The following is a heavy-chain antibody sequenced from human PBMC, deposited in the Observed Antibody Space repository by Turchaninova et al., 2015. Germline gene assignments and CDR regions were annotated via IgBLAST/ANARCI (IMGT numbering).Heavy chain of an antibody. V-gene: IGHV1-2*06. J-gene: IGHJ4*02. CDR3: ARVSRITIFGVVPYYFDY. CDR1: GYTFTGYY. CDR2: VNPNSGGT. D-gene: IGHD3-3*01. Sequence: QVQLVQSGAEVKKPGASVKVSCKASGYTFTGYYMHWVRQAPGQGLEWLGRVNPNSGGTNTAQKFQGRVTITRETSISTAYMGLSRRRSDDTAVYYCARVSRITIFGVVPYYFDYWGQGTLVTVSS.